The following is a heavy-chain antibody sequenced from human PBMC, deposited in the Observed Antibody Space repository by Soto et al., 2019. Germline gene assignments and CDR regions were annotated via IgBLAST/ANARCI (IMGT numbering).Heavy chain of an antibody. Sequence: PGGSLRLSCAASGVTLSTYSLNWVRQAPRKGLEWLSYISGSSNTIYYADSVKGRFTISRDNAKNSLYLQMNSLRDEDTAVYFCARGFDLQYGMDVWGQGTTVTVSS. D-gene: IGHD3-10*01. J-gene: IGHJ6*02. CDR1: GVTLSTYS. CDR3: ARGFDLQYGMDV. V-gene: IGHV3-48*02. CDR2: ISGSSNTI.